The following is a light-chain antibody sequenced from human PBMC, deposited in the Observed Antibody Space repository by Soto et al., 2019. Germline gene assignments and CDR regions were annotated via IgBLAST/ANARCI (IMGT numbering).Light chain of an antibody. V-gene: IGKV3-11*01. CDR2: DAS. CDR1: QSVSSY. CDR3: QQRSNWPSWT. Sequence: EIVLTQSPATLSLSPGERSTLSCRASQSVSSYLAWYQQKPGQAPRLLIYDASSRATGTPARFSGRGSGTDFTLTISSLEPEDFAVYFCQQRSNWPSWTFGQGTTGDIK. J-gene: IGKJ1*01.